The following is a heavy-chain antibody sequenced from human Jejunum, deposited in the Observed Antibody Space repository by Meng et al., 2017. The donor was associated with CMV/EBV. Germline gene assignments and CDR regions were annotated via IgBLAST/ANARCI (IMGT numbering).Heavy chain of an antibody. CDR2: IDPNTGNP. Sequence: VQLVQSGAEVKKPGASVKVSYRPSGYTFTSYAINWVRQAPGQGPDWMGWIDPNTGNPTYDQGFTGRFVFSLDTSVSTAYLQINSLRADDTAVYYCARDSPLDGYSLLDYWGQGTLVTVSS. CDR3: ARDSPLDGYSLLDY. J-gene: IGHJ4*02. V-gene: IGHV7-4-1*02. CDR1: GYTFTSYA. D-gene: IGHD5-24*01.